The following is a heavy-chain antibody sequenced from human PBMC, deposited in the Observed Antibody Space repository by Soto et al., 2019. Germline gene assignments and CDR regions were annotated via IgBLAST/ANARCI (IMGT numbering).Heavy chain of an antibody. CDR1: GGSISSYY. D-gene: IGHD4-17*01. CDR2: IYYSGST. V-gene: IGHV4-59*08. J-gene: IGHJ4*02. Sequence: SETLSLTCTVSGGSISSYYWSWIRQPPGKGLEWIGYIYYSGSTNYNPSLKSRVTISVDTSKNQFSLKLSSVTAADTAVYYCARHDYGDFDYWGQGTLVTVSS. CDR3: ARHDYGDFDY.